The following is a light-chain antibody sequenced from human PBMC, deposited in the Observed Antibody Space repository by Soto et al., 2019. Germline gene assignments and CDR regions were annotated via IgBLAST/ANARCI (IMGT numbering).Light chain of an antibody. J-gene: IGKJ1*01. CDR2: WAS. CDR3: QQYFSFPWT. CDR1: QSVLYSSNNKNY. Sequence: DIVMTQSPDSLAVSLGERATINCKSSQSVLYSSNNKNYLAWYQQRPGQPPNLLIYWASTRESGVPDRFSGSGSGTDCTLTISSRQAEDVAIYYCQQYFSFPWTFGQGTKVEIK. V-gene: IGKV4-1*01.